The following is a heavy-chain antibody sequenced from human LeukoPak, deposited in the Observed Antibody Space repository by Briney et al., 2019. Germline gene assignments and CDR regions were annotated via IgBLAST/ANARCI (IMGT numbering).Heavy chain of an antibody. CDR3: AKDRGYSYGISEC. V-gene: IGHV3-23*01. Sequence: GGSLRLSCVASGFTFSTFAMNWVRQAPGKGLEWVSTISETGRSTYYADSVKGQFTISRDNSKNTLYLQMNSLRAEDTAVYYCAKDRGYSYGISECWGQGTLVTVSS. D-gene: IGHD5-18*01. J-gene: IGHJ4*02. CDR1: GFTFSTFA. CDR2: ISETGRST.